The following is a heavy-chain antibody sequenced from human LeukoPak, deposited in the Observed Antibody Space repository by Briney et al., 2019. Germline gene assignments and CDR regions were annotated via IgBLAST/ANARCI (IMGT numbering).Heavy chain of an antibody. Sequence: SETLSLTCSVSGGSISSGSYYWGWIRQPPGKGLEWIGSIYHSGSTYYNPSLKSQVTISVDTSKNQFSLKLSSVTAADTAVYYCARQRDYYDSSGYHLWGQGTLVTVSS. V-gene: IGHV4-39*01. CDR3: ARQRDYYDSSGYHL. CDR1: GGSISSGSYY. D-gene: IGHD3-22*01. J-gene: IGHJ4*02. CDR2: IYHSGST.